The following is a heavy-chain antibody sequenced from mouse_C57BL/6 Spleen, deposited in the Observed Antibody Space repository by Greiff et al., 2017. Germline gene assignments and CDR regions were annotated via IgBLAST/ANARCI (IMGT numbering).Heavy chain of an antibody. V-gene: IGHV5-4*01. Sequence: EVNVVESGGGLVKPGGSLKLSCAASGFTFSSHAMSWVRQTPEKRLEWVATISDGGSYTYYPDNVKGRFTISRDNAKNNLYLQMSHLKSEDTAMYYCARDLIGGYFDYWGQGTTLTVSS. CDR1: GFTFSSHA. J-gene: IGHJ2*01. CDR2: ISDGGSYT. D-gene: IGHD1-1*01. CDR3: ARDLIGGYFDY.